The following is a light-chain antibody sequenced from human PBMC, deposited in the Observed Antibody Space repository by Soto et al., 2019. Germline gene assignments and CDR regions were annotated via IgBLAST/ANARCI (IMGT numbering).Light chain of an antibody. Sequence: SYELTQAPSVSVAPGKTASITCGGNNIGSTSVHWYQQKPGQAPVLVLYYDGDRPSGIPERFSGSKSGNTATLTIRSVEAGYEADFYCQLWDSSSDLVVFGGGTKLTVL. CDR1: NIGSTS. V-gene: IGLV3-21*04. J-gene: IGLJ2*01. CDR2: YDG. CDR3: QLWDSSSDLVV.